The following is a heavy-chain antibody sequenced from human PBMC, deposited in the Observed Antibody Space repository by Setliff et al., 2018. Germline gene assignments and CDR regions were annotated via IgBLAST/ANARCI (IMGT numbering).Heavy chain of an antibody. Sequence: PSETLSLTCSVSGASISSDGYYWSWIRQYPGKGLEWIGYIYYSGSTYYNPSLKSRVTISLDTSENQFSLELTSVTAADTAVYYCARSRTIAVKGGVFAVWGRGTQVTVSS. D-gene: IGHD6-19*01. J-gene: IGHJ2*01. V-gene: IGHV4-31*03. CDR2: IYYSGST. CDR1: GASISSDGYY. CDR3: ARSRTIAVKGGVFAV.